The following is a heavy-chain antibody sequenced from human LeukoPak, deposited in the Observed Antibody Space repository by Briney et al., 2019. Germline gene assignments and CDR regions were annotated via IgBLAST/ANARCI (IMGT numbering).Heavy chain of an antibody. D-gene: IGHD4-23*01. CDR2: IYYSGST. Sequence: PSETLSLTCTVSGGSISSSSFYWGWIRQPPGEGLEWIGSIYYSGSTYYNPSLKTRVTISVDTSKNQFSLKLSSVTAADTAVYYCARDPDYGGKPGAFDIWGQGTMVTVSS. CDR3: ARDPDYGGKPGAFDI. J-gene: IGHJ3*02. CDR1: GGSISSSSFY. V-gene: IGHV4-39*07.